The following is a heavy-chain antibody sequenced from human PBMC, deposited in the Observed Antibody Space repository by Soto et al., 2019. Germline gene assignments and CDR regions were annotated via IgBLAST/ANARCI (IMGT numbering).Heavy chain of an antibody. CDR2: ISGSGGST. CDR3: AKDGVGYYDILTGYYSSDSAFDY. V-gene: IGHV3-23*01. Sequence: PGGSLRLSCAASGFTFSSYAMSWVRQAPGKGLEWVSAISGSGGSTYYADSVKGRFTISRDNSKNTLYLQMNSLRAEDTAVYYCAKDGVGYYDILTGYYSSDSAFDYWGQGTLVTVSS. CDR1: GFTFSSYA. D-gene: IGHD3-9*01. J-gene: IGHJ4*02.